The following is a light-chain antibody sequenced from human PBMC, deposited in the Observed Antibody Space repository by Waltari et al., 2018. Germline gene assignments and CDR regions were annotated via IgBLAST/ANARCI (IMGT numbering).Light chain of an antibody. J-gene: IGLJ2*01. CDR2: EVN. Sequence: QSALTQPPSASGSPGQSVTISCTGTSTDVGSYNYVSWYQLHPGKSPKLMIFEVNKRPSGVPDRFFGFKSGNTASLTVSGLQPEDEADYYCSAYGGSNKLLFGGGTRLTVL. CDR3: SAYGGSNKLL. V-gene: IGLV2-8*01. CDR1: STDVGSYNY.